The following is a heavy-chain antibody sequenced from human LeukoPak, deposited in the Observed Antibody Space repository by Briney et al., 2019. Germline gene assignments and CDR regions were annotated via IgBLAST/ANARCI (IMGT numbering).Heavy chain of an antibody. CDR3: AGYYCSSGTCRKYLDY. D-gene: IGHD2-15*01. J-gene: IGHJ4*02. CDR2: ISAAGGIT. Sequence: GGSLRLSCAASGFTFSSYAVSWVRQAPGKGLEWVSTISAAGGITYYADSVKGRFTISRDNSKNTLFLQMSSLRAEDTAVYYCAGYYCSSGTCRKYLDYWGQGTLVTVSS. V-gene: IGHV3-23*01. CDR1: GFTFSSYA.